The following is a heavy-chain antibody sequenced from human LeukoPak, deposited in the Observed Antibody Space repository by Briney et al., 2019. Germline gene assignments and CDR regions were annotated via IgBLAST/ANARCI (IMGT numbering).Heavy chain of an antibody. D-gene: IGHD7-27*01. Sequence: PGGSLRLSCAPPGFTLAAFGMTWVRPAPREGRDWVCAIRGDGGSTGDADSVKGRFTISRDNAKNSLYLQMNSLRVEDTALYYCARVWAWGSGNYFDNWGQGTLVTVSS. CDR2: IRGDGGST. CDR1: GFTLAAFG. CDR3: ARVWAWGSGNYFDN. J-gene: IGHJ4*02. V-gene: IGHV3-20*04.